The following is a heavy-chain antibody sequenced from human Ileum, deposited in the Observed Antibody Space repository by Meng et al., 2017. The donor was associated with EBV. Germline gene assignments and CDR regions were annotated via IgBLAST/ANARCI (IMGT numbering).Heavy chain of an antibody. D-gene: IGHD3-22*01. CDR1: GGSISRSDW. V-gene: IGHV4-4*02. CDR3: ASSDYYRSDY. Sequence: QEPLKGPGPGLGKPSELLSPPFAGAGGSISRSDWWSWVRQPPGKGLEWIGETSHSGSTNYSPSLKSRVTISLDKSKNQLSLKLNSVTAADTAVYYCASSDYYRSDYWGQGTLVTVSS. CDR2: TSHSGST. J-gene: IGHJ4*02.